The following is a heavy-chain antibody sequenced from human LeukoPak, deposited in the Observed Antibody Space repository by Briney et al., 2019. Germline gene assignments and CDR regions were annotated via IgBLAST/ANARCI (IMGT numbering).Heavy chain of an antibody. Sequence: PGGSLRLSCAASGFTFSSYAMSWVRQAPGKGLEWVSAISGSGGSTYYADSVKGRFTISRDNSKNTLYLQMNSLRAEDTAVYYCAKTPNYYDSSGYYRVYYFDYWGQGTLVTVSS. V-gene: IGHV3-23*01. CDR1: GFTFSSYA. CDR2: ISGSGGST. D-gene: IGHD3-22*01. CDR3: AKTPNYYDSSGYYRVYYFDY. J-gene: IGHJ4*02.